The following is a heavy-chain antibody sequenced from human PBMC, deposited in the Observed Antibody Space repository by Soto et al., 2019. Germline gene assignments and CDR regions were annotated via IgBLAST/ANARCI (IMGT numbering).Heavy chain of an antibody. Sequence: SETLSLTCTVSGGSISSSSYYWGWIRQPPGKGLEWIGSIYYSGSTYYNPSLKSRVTISVDTSKNQFSLKLSSVTAADTAVYYCASFDLRFLEWLPGYWGQGTLVPVSS. J-gene: IGHJ4*02. V-gene: IGHV4-39*01. CDR3: ASFDLRFLEWLPGY. CDR1: GGSISSSSYY. D-gene: IGHD3-3*01. CDR2: IYYSGST.